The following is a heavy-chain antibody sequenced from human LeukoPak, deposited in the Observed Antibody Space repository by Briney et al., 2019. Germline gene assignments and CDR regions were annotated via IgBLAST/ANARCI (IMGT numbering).Heavy chain of an antibody. CDR3: ARTGVRLWFGYYFDY. CDR2: ISYDGSNK. CDR1: GFTFSSYA. V-gene: IGHV3-30-3*01. Sequence: GGSLRLSCAASGFTFSSYAMHWVRQAPGKGLEWVAVISYDGSNKYYADSVRGRFTISRDNSKNTLYLQMNSLRAEDTAVYYCARTGVRLWFGYYFDYWGQGTLVTVSS. D-gene: IGHD5-18*01. J-gene: IGHJ4*02.